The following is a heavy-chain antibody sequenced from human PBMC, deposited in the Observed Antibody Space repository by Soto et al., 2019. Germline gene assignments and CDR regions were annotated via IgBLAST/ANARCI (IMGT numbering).Heavy chain of an antibody. CDR1: GGSFSGYY. J-gene: IGHJ6*02. CDR2: INHSGST. V-gene: IGHV4-34*01. Sequence: SETLSLPCAVYGGSFSGYYWSWIRQPPGKGLEWIGEINHSGSTNYNPSLKGRVTISVDTSKNQFSLKLSSVTAADTAVYYCARGRSELLWFGEDYYYGMDVWGQGTTVTVSS. CDR3: ARGRSELLWFGEDYYYGMDV. D-gene: IGHD3-10*01.